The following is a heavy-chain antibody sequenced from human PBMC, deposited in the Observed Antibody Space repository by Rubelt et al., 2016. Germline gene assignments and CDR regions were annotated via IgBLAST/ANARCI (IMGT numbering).Heavy chain of an antibody. CDR3: ARVPWAWYSSSWYQDDAFDI. J-gene: IGHJ3*02. Sequence: GKGLEWVAVISYDGSNKYYADSVKGRFTISRGNSKNTLYLQMNSLRAEDTAVYYCARVPWAWYSSSWYQDDAFDIWGQGTMVTVSS. CDR2: ISYDGSNK. V-gene: IGHV3-30*03. D-gene: IGHD6-13*01.